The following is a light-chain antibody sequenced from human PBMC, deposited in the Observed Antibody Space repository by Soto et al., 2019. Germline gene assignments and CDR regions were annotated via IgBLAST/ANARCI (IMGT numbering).Light chain of an antibody. V-gene: IGLV7-43*01. CDR3: LLYYGGARV. CDR2: NTS. Sequence: QTVVTQEPSLTVSPGGTVTLTCASSTGAVTSGYYPNWFQQKPGQAPRALIYNTSNKYFWTPARFSGSLLGGKAALTLSGVQPEDEAEYYCLLYYGGARVFGGGTQLTVL. J-gene: IGLJ2*01. CDR1: TGAVTSGYY.